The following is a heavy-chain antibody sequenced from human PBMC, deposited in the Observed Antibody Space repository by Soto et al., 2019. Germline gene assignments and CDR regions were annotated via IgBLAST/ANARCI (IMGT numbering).Heavy chain of an antibody. CDR2: VSGSGGNT. CDR3: ATSTVTRKRDYYYYYYMDV. Sequence: PGGSLRLSCAASGCTFSSYAMSWVRQAPGKGLEWVSTVSGSGGNTYYADSVKGRFTISRDNSKNTLDLQMNSLSAEDTALYYCATSTVTRKRDYYYYYYMDVWGKGTTVTVSS. V-gene: IGHV3-23*01. D-gene: IGHD4-17*01. J-gene: IGHJ6*03. CDR1: GCTFSSYA.